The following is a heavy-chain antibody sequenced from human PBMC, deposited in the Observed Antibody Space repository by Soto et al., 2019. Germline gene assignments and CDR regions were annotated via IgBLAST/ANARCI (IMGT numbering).Heavy chain of an antibody. Sequence: GASVKVSCKASGGTFSSYAISWVRQAPGQGLEWMGGIIPIFGTANYAQKFQGRVTITADESTSTAYMELSSLRSEDTAVYYCARDGSTRLAARPDKGMDVWGQGTKVTVYS. J-gene: IGHJ6*02. CDR1: GGTFSSYA. V-gene: IGHV1-69*13. D-gene: IGHD6-6*01. CDR2: IIPIFGTA. CDR3: ARDGSTRLAARPDKGMDV.